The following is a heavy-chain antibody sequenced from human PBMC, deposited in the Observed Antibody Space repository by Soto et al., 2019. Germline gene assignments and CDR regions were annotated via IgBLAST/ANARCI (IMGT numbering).Heavy chain of an antibody. V-gene: IGHV1-3*01. D-gene: IGHD6-19*01. J-gene: IGHJ2*01. CDR2: IHGGNGKT. Sequence: QVQLVQSGAEVRKPGASVKVSCKTSGYIFINYAMHWVRQAPGQRLEWMGWIHGGNGKTEYSQKFQGRVTITRDTSASTVYMELSSLTSEDTAVFYCARSGYSSGWYHWYFDFWGRGTLVTVSS. CDR1: GYIFINYA. CDR3: ARSGYSSGWYHWYFDF.